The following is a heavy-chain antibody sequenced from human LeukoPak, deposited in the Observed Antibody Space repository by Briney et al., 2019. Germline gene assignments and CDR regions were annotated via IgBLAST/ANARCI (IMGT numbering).Heavy chain of an antibody. CDR2: ISTYNGNT. CDR3: ARDWDCSSTSCRDCFDP. D-gene: IGHD2-2*01. CDR1: GYTFTSYS. V-gene: IGHV1-18*01. J-gene: IGHJ5*02. Sequence: GASVKVSCKASGYTFTSYSFSWVRQAPGQGLEWMGWISTYNGNTKYAQKLQGRVTMTTDTSTSTAYMELRSLRSDDTAVYYCARDWDCSSTSCRDCFDPWGQGTLVTVSS.